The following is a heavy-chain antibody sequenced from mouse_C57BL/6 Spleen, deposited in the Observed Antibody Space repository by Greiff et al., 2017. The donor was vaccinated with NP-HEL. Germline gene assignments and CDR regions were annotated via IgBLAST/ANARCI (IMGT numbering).Heavy chain of an antibody. J-gene: IGHJ3*01. CDR3: ARRGGSSYGFAY. Sequence: QVQLKESGAELVRPGTSVKVSCKASGYAFTNYLIEWVKQRPGQGLEWIGVINPGSGGTNYNEKFKGKATLTADKSSSTAYMQLSSLTSEDSAVYFCARRGGSSYGFAYWGQGTLVTVSA. V-gene: IGHV1-54*01. CDR1: GYAFTNYL. CDR2: INPGSGGT. D-gene: IGHD1-1*01.